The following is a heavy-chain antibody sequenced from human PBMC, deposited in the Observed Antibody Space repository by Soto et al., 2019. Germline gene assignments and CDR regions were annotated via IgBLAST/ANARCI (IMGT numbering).Heavy chain of an antibody. CDR3: AKDLFPVVLRFLEWSLFDY. J-gene: IGHJ4*02. CDR2: ISGSGGTT. V-gene: IGHV3-23*01. Sequence: PGGSLRLSCAASGFTFSSYAISWVRQASGKGLEWVPDISGSGGTTYYADSVKGRFTISRDNSKNTLNPKMNSLRAEDRAVYYCAKDLFPVVLRFLEWSLFDYWGQGTLVTVSS. CDR1: GFTFSSYA. D-gene: IGHD3-3*01.